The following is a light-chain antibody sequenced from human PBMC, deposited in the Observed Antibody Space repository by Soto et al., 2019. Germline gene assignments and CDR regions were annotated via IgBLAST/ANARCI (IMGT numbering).Light chain of an antibody. Sequence: EIVLTQSPGTLSLSPGERATLSCRASQSVSSSYLAWYQQKPGQAPRLLIYGASSRATGIPDRFSGSGSGTDFTLTISRLEPVDFAVYYCQQYGSSITFGQGTRLEIK. J-gene: IGKJ5*01. CDR3: QQYGSSIT. CDR2: GAS. CDR1: QSVSSSY. V-gene: IGKV3-20*01.